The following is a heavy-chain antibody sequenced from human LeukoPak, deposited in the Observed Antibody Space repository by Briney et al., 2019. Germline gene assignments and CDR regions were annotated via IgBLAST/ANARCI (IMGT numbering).Heavy chain of an antibody. CDR1: GFTFSSYG. V-gene: IGHV3-30*02. J-gene: IGHJ6*03. Sequence: GGSLRLSCAASGFTFSSYGMHWVRQAPGKGLEWVAFIRYDGSNKYYADSVKGRFTISRDNSKNTLYLQMNSLRAEDTAVYYCARESSSWYSDYYYYMDVWGKGTTVTVSS. D-gene: IGHD6-13*01. CDR3: ARESSSWYSDYYYYMDV. CDR2: IRYDGSNK.